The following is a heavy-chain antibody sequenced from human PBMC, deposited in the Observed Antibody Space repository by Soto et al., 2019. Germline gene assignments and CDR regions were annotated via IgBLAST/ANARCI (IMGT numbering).Heavy chain of an antibody. D-gene: IGHD5-18*01. J-gene: IGHJ3*02. CDR2: ISWNSGSI. Sequence: LRLSCAASGFTFDDYAMHWVRQAPGKGLEWVSGISWNSGSIGYADSVKGRFTISRDNAKNSLYLQMNSLRAEDTALYYCALLAHGDTAMVHAFDIWGQGTMVTVSS. CDR3: ALLAHGDTAMVHAFDI. V-gene: IGHV3-9*01. CDR1: GFTFDDYA.